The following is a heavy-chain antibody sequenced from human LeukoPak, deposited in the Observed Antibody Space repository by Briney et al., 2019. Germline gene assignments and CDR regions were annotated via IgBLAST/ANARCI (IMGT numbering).Heavy chain of an antibody. J-gene: IGHJ5*02. D-gene: IGHD6-13*01. CDR2: IIPIFGTA. CDR1: EGTFSSYA. V-gene: IGHV1-69*13. CDR3: AREAAAAISRWFDP. Sequence: SVTVSCMASEGTFSSYAISWVRQAPGQGLEWMGGIIPIFGTANYAQKFQGRVTITADESTSTAYMELSSLRSEDTAVYYCAREAAAAISRWFDPWGQGTLVTVSS.